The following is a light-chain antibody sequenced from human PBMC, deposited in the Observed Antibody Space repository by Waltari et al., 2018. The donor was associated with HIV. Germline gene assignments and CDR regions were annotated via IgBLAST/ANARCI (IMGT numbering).Light chain of an antibody. Sequence: ALTQPASVSGSPGQSITIPCTGTSSDVGGYNYVSWFQQHPGKAPQLMIYEVSNRPSGVSNRFSGSKSGNTASLTISGLQAEDEADYYCSSYTSSSTLVFGTGTKVTVL. CDR3: SSYTSSSTLV. J-gene: IGLJ1*01. V-gene: IGLV2-14*01. CDR1: SSDVGGYNY. CDR2: EVS.